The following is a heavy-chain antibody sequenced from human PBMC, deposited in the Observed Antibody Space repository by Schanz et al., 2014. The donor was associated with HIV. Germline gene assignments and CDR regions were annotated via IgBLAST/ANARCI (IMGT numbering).Heavy chain of an antibody. CDR3: AKVDAAPKHIGAAGD. CDR1: GFTFRNYG. Sequence: EVQLLESGGGVVQPGKSLRLSCAASGFTFRNYGIHWVRQAPGKGLEWVSGISGNGDSTYYADSVKGRFTISRDYSKSPLYLQMNTLRAEDTAVYYCAKVDAAPKHIGAAGDWGPGTLVTVSS. J-gene: IGHJ4*02. V-gene: IGHV3-23*01. D-gene: IGHD6-13*01. CDR2: ISGNGDST.